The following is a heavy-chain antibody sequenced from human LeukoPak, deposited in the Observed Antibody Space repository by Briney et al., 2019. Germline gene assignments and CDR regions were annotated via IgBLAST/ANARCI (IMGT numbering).Heavy chain of an antibody. D-gene: IGHD3-22*01. Sequence: GGSLRLSCAASGFTFSNYAMSWVRQAPGKGLEWVAGISGSGGSTNFADSVEGRFTISRDNPRNTLYLQMNSLRAEDTAVYFCAKRAVVIRVILVGFHKEAYYFDSWGQGALVTVSS. V-gene: IGHV3-23*01. CDR1: GFTFSNYA. CDR2: ISGSGGST. CDR3: AKRAVVIRVILVGFHKEAYYFDS. J-gene: IGHJ4*02.